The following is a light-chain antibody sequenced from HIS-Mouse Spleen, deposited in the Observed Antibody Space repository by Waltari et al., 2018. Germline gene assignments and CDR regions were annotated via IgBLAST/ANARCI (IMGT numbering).Light chain of an antibody. Sequence: QSALTQPASVPGSPGQPVTIPCTGTSSDVGGYNDVSLYQQHPGKAPKLMIYDVSNRPSGVSNRFSGSKSGNTASLTISGLQAEDEADYYCSSYTSSSFNVVFGGGTKLTVL. J-gene: IGLJ2*01. V-gene: IGLV2-14*03. CDR1: SSDVGGYND. CDR2: DVS. CDR3: SSYTSSSFNVV.